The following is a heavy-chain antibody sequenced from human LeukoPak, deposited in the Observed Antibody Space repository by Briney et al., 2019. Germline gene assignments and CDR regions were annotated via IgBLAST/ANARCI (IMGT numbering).Heavy chain of an antibody. Sequence: GRSLRHSCTAFGFTFDAYAMHWVRQVPGKGLEWVSGISFNSGHIGYADSVKGRFTIFRDNAKTSVYLQMSSLTAEDTALYYCAKDMSGSSWYYFDTWGQGTLVTVSS. D-gene: IGHD6-13*01. CDR1: GFTFDAYA. J-gene: IGHJ4*02. V-gene: IGHV3-9*01. CDR2: ISFNSGHI. CDR3: AKDMSGSSWYYFDT.